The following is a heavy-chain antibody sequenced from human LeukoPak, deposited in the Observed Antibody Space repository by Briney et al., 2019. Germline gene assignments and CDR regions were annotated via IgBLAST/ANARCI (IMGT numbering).Heavy chain of an antibody. V-gene: IGHV1-46*01. CDR3: ARAPRSNVVPAAINFDY. CDR2: INPSGGST. J-gene: IGHJ4*02. D-gene: IGHD2-2*02. CDR1: GYTFTSYY. Sequence: ASVKVSCKASGYTFTSYYMHWVRQAPGQGLEWMGIINPSGGSTSYAQKFQGRVTMTRDTSTSTVYMEPSSLRSEDAAVYYCARAPRSNVVPAAINFDYWGQGTLVTVSS.